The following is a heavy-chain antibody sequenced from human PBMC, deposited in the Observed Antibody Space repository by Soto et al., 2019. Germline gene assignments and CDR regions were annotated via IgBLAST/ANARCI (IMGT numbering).Heavy chain of an antibody. V-gene: IGHV3-30-3*01. Sequence: LRLSCAASGFTFSSYAMHWVRQAPGKGLEWVAVISYDGSNKYYADSVKGRFTISRDNSKNTLYLQMNSLRAEDTAVYYCARGVTTVTTHLFDYWGQGTLVTVSS. D-gene: IGHD4-17*01. CDR2: ISYDGSNK. CDR3: ARGVTTVTTHLFDY. J-gene: IGHJ4*02. CDR1: GFTFSSYA.